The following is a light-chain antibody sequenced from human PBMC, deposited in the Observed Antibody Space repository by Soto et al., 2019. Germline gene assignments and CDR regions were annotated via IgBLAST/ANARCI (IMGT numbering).Light chain of an antibody. V-gene: IGKV1-39*01. CDR3: QQSYSMPYT. J-gene: IGKJ2*01. CDR1: ESINLY. CDR2: TAS. Sequence: DVQMTHYPYSLSASIGDRVTITCRASESINLYLNWYQQKPGKAPKLLIYTASSLQTGVPSRFSGSGSGTDFTLTINRREGDDFATYYCQQSYSMPYTFGQGTQV.